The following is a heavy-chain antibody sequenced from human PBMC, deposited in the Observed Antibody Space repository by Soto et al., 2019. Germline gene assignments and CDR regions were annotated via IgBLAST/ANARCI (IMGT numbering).Heavy chain of an antibody. Sequence: VESLKISCQGSGYSFTNYWVGWVRQIPGRGLEWMGIIHPGDSDTRYSPFFQGQVTISADKSFSTAYLQWSSLKASDTAMYYCARLQAAAGDNDLTFDYWGQGTLVTVSS. CDR3: ARLQAAAGDNDLTFDY. V-gene: IGHV5-51*01. CDR1: GYSFTNYW. CDR2: IHPGDSDT. D-gene: IGHD6-13*01. J-gene: IGHJ4*02.